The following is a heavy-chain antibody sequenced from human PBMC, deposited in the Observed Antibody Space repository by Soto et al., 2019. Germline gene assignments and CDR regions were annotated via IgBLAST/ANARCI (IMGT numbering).Heavy chain of an antibody. J-gene: IGHJ4*02. CDR1: GFTFSSYS. CDR3: ARTDIVLMVYAIDY. D-gene: IGHD2-8*01. Sequence: GGSLRFSCAASGFTFSSYSMNWVRQAPGKGLEWVSYISSSSSAIYYADSVKGRFTISRDNAKNSLYLQMNSLRDEDTAVYYCARTDIVLMVYAIDYWGQGTLVTVSS. V-gene: IGHV3-48*02. CDR2: ISSSSSAI.